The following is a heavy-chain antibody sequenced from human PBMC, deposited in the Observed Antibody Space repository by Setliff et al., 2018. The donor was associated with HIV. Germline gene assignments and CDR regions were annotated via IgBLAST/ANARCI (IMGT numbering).Heavy chain of an antibody. CDR3: AGPRGDEAFDI. CDR2: IIPILGIA. D-gene: IGHD3-10*01. J-gene: IGHJ3*02. Sequence: GASVKVSCKASGGTFTSYVISWVRQAPGQGLEWMGGIIPILGIASYSQKFQGRLTITADESTTTMYMELSSLRSDGTAVYYCAGPRGDEAFDIWGQGTMVTVSS. V-gene: IGHV1-69*10. CDR1: GGTFTSYV.